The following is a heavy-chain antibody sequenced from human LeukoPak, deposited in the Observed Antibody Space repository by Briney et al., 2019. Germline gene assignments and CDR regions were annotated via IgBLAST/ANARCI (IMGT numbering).Heavy chain of an antibody. J-gene: IGHJ4*02. CDR1: GGSISSGGYY. D-gene: IGHD2-2*01. CDR3: ARGPYCSSTSCYPDY. Sequence: PSEALSLTCTVSGGSISSGGYYWSWIRQHPGKGLEWIGYIYYSGSTYYNPSLKSRVTISVDTSKNQFSLKLSSVTAADTAAYYCARGPYCSSTSCYPDYWGQGTLVTVSS. V-gene: IGHV4-31*03. CDR2: IYYSGST.